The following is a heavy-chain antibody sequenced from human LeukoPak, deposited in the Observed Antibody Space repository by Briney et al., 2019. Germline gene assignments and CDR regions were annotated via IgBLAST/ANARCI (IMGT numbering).Heavy chain of an antibody. CDR2: IWYDGSNK. CDR1: GFTFSDYY. D-gene: IGHD2-15*01. J-gene: IGHJ3*02. Sequence: GGSLRLSCAASGFTFSDYYMSWIRQAPGKGLEWVAVIWYDGSNKYYADSVKGRFTISRDNSKNTLFLQMNRLRAEDTAVYYCARGAYCSGGRCPGAFNIWGQGTMVTVSS. V-gene: IGHV3-33*08. CDR3: ARGAYCSGGRCPGAFNI.